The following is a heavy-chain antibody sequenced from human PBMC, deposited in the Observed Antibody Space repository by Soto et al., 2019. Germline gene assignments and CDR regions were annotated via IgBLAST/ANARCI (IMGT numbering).Heavy chain of an antibody. CDR3: AKDGTIFGVVPPAQFDY. D-gene: IGHD3-3*01. Sequence: GGSLRLSCAASGFTFSSYAMSWVRQAPGKGLEWVSAISGGGGSTYYADSVKGRFTISGDNSKNTLYLQMNGLKAEDTAVYYCAKDGTIFGVVPPAQFDYWGQGTLVTVSS. CDR2: ISGGGGST. V-gene: IGHV3-23*01. J-gene: IGHJ4*02. CDR1: GFTFSSYA.